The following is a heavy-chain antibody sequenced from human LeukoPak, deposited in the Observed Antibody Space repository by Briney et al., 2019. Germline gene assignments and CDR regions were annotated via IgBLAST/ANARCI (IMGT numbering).Heavy chain of an antibody. CDR2: ISGSDGTT. Sequence: ETLSLACAVYGGSFSGYYWSWVRQAPGKGLEWVSAISGSDGTTYYADSAKGRFTISRDNSKNTLYLQMNSLRAEDTAVFYCAKVHDDYNAGFDYWGQGTLVTVSS. CDR3: AKVHDDYNAGFDY. V-gene: IGHV3-23*01. D-gene: IGHD4-4*01. CDR1: GGSFSGYY. J-gene: IGHJ4*02.